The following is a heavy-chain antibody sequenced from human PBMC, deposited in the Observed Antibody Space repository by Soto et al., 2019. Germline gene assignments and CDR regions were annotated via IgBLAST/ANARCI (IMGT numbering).Heavy chain of an antibody. CDR2: INHSGST. D-gene: IGHD3-10*01. CDR3: ARGPGRYYYGSGRYLENWFHP. J-gene: IGHJ5*02. V-gene: IGHV4-34*01. CDR1: GRSFSGYY. Sequence: SATLSLTSAPYGRSFSGYYSVWLRQPPGKGLKWIGEINHSGSTNYNPSLKSRVTISVDTSKNQFSLKLSSVTAADTAVYYCARGPGRYYYGSGRYLENWFHPWGQGTLVTVSS.